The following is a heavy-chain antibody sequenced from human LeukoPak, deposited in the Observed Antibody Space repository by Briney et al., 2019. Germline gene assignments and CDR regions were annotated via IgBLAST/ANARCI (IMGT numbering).Heavy chain of an antibody. CDR1: GYTFTSYG. D-gene: IGHD3-10*01. CDR2: ISAYNGNT. J-gene: IGHJ6*03. Sequence: ASVKVSCKASGYTFTSYGISWVRQAPGQGLEWMGWISAYNGNTNYAQKLQGRVTMTTDTSTSTAYMELRSLRSDDTAVYYCASVTMVRGAGYYYYYYMDVWGKGTTVTVSS. V-gene: IGHV1-18*01. CDR3: ASVTMVRGAGYYYYYYMDV.